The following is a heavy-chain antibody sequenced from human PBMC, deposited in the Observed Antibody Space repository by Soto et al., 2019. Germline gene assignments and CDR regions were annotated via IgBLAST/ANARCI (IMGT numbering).Heavy chain of an antibody. Sequence: EVQLLESGGGLVQPGGSLRLSCAASGFTFGIYVMAWVRQAPGKGLEWVSTISGSGTSAYYADSVKGRFSFSRDNSKNTVYLQMDSLSAEDTAIHYCAKGHANGWYGALDYWGQGSLVTVSS. V-gene: IGHV3-23*01. CDR2: ISGSGTSA. CDR1: GFTFGIYV. J-gene: IGHJ4*02. D-gene: IGHD6-19*01. CDR3: AKGHANGWYGALDY.